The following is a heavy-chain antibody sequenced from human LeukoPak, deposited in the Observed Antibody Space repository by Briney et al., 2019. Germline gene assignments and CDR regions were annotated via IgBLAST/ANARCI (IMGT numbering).Heavy chain of an antibody. Sequence: ASVKVSCKASGYTFTSYYIHWVRQAPGQGLEWMGLINPSGGSTNYAQKFQGRVTMTRDTSTSTVCMELSSLRSEDTAVYYCARVLRYCSGGNCYSGGLGYMDVWGKGTTVTISS. D-gene: IGHD2-15*01. CDR3: ARVLRYCSGGNCYSGGLGYMDV. V-gene: IGHV1-46*01. CDR1: GYTFTSYY. CDR2: INPSGGST. J-gene: IGHJ6*03.